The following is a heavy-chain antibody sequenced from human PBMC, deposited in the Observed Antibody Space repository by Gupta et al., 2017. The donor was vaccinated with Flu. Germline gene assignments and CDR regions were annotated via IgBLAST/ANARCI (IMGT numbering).Heavy chain of an antibody. CDR2: INHSGST. CDR3: ATRFFCGGDCYAFDI. D-gene: IGHD2-21*02. Sequence: QVHLQQWGAGLLKPSETLSLTCAVYGGSFSGYYWSWIRQPPGKGLEWIGEINHSGSTNYNPSLKSRVTISVDTSKNLFSLKLRSVTAADTAVYYCATRFFCGGDCYAFDIWGQGTMVTVSS. V-gene: IGHV4-34*01. CDR1: GGSFSGYY. J-gene: IGHJ3*02.